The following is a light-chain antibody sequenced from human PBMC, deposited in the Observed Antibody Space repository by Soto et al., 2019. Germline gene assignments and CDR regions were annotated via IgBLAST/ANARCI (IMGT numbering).Light chain of an antibody. J-gene: IGKJ4*01. V-gene: IGKV3D-15*01. CDR1: QSVSSN. CDR3: QQYNNWPALT. CDR2: GAS. Sequence: EIVMTQSPATLSVSPGERATLSCRASQSVSSNLAWYQQKPGQAPSLLIYGASTRATGIPARFSGSVSGTEFTLTISSLQSEDFAVYYCQQYNNWPALTFGGGTKVEVK.